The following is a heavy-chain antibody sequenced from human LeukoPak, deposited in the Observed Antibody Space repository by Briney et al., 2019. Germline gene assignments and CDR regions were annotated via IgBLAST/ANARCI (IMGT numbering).Heavy chain of an antibody. J-gene: IGHJ4*02. CDR1: GYTFTSYG. D-gene: IGHD2-15*01. CDR2: ISAYNGNT. CDR3: ARDPPPPYCSGGSCYLSDY. Sequence: ASVKVSCKASGYTFTSYGISWVRQAPGQGLEWVGWISAYNGNTNYAQKLQGRVTMTTDTSTSTAYMELRSLRSDDTAVYYCARDPPPPYCSGGSCYLSDYWGQGTLVTVSS. V-gene: IGHV1-18*01.